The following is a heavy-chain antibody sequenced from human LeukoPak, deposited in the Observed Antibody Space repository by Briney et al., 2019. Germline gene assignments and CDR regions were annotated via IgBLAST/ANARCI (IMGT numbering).Heavy chain of an antibody. V-gene: IGHV3-30*02. Sequence: GGALRLSCAASGFTFSSYGMHWVRQAPGKGLEWGAFIRYDGSNKYYADSVKGRFTISRDNSKNTLYLQMNSLRAEDTAVYYCAKDNRPYSSGWYPGWYFDLWGRGTLVTVSS. CDR1: GFTFSSYG. CDR2: IRYDGSNK. CDR3: AKDNRPYSSGWYPGWYFDL. J-gene: IGHJ2*01. D-gene: IGHD6-19*01.